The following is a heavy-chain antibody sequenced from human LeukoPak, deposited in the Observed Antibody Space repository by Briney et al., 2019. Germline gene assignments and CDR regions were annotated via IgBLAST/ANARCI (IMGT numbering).Heavy chain of an antibody. V-gene: IGHV3-23*01. J-gene: IGHJ4*02. D-gene: IGHD6-19*01. CDR3: AKGLYYFDY. Sequence: GSLRLSCVASGFTFSNYRMSWVRQAPGKGLEWVSAISGSGGSTYYADSVKGRFTISRDNSKNTLYLQMNSLRAEDTAVYYCAKGLYYFDYWGQGTLVTVSS. CDR2: ISGSGGST. CDR1: GFTFSNYR.